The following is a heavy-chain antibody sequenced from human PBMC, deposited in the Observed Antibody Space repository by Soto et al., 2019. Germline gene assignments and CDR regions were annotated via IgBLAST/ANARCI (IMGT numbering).Heavy chain of an antibody. D-gene: IGHD5-18*01. J-gene: IGHJ4*02. Sequence: EVQLLQSGGGLVQPGGSLRLSCVVSGFTFSGYAMSWVRQAPGMGLEWASGIGGSGTASGYAESVKGRFTISRDNTKNTLYLQMTSLRDEDTAVYYCAKVEGRGYNYGYSDYWGQGTLVIVSS. CDR2: IGGSGTAS. CDR1: GFTFSGYA. CDR3: AKVEGRGYNYGYSDY. V-gene: IGHV3-23*01.